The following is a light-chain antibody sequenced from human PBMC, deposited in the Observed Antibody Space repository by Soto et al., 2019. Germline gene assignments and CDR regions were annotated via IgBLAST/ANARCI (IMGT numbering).Light chain of an antibody. Sequence: LTQPASVSWSPGQSITIACTVTGSDVGYYNYVSWYQQHPGKAPKLMIYEVSNRPSGVSNRFSGSKSVNTASLTISGLQAEDEADYYCSSYTSSRSYVFGTGTKVTVL. CDR1: GSDVGYYNY. V-gene: IGLV2-14*01. CDR3: SSYTSSRSYV. CDR2: EVS. J-gene: IGLJ1*01.